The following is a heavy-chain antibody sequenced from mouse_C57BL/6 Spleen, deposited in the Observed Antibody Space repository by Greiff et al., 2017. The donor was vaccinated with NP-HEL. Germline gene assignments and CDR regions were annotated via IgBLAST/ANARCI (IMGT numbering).Heavy chain of an antibody. J-gene: IGHJ1*03. CDR1: GYTFTDYY. V-gene: IGHV1-26*01. Sequence: EVQLQQSGPELVKPGASVKISCKASGYTFTDYYMNWVKQSHGKSLEWIGDINPNNGGTSYNQKFKGKATLTVDKSSSTAYMELRSLTSEDSAVYYCARSVDYDVSYWYFDVWGTGTTVTVSS. CDR3: ARSVDYDVSYWYFDV. CDR2: INPNNGGT. D-gene: IGHD2-4*01.